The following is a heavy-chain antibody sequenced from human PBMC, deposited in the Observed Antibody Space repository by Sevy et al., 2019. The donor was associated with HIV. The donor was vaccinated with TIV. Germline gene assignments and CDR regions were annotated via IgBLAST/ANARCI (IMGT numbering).Heavy chain of an antibody. CDR2: ISYDGSNK. Sequence: GGSLRLSCAASGFTFSSYGMHCVRQAPGKGLEWVAVISYDGSNKYYADSVKGRFTISRDNSKNTLYLQMNSLRAEDTAVYYCAKDPSDVVSARAVPNYYYYGMDVWGQGTTVTVSS. CDR3: AKDPSDVVSARAVPNYYYYGMDV. J-gene: IGHJ6*02. V-gene: IGHV3-30*18. CDR1: GFTFSSYG. D-gene: IGHD2-15*01.